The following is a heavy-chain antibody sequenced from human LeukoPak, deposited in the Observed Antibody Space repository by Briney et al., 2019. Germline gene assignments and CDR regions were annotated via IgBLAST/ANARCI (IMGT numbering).Heavy chain of an antibody. CDR3: AKGMLNYYYMDA. Sequence: GGSLRLSCAASGFTFSSYWMHWVRQAPGKGLVWVSRINSDGSSTSYADSVKGRFTISRDNAKNSLYLQMNSLRAEDTAVYYCAKGMLNYYYMDAWGKGTTVTVSS. CDR1: GFTFSSYW. D-gene: IGHD3-16*01. J-gene: IGHJ6*03. V-gene: IGHV3-74*01. CDR2: INSDGSST.